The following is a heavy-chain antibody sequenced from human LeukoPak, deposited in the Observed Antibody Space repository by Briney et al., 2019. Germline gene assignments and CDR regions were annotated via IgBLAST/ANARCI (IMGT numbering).Heavy chain of an antibody. J-gene: IGHJ3*02. CDR1: GGTFSSYA. Sequence: ASVKVSCKASGGTFSSYAISWVRQAPGQGLEWMGGIIPIFGTANYAQKFQGRVTITADESTSTAYMELSSLRSEDTAVYYCARKDYGGKVEGVFDIWGQGTMVTVSS. CDR2: IIPIFGTA. V-gene: IGHV1-69*13. D-gene: IGHD4-23*01. CDR3: ARKDYGGKVEGVFDI.